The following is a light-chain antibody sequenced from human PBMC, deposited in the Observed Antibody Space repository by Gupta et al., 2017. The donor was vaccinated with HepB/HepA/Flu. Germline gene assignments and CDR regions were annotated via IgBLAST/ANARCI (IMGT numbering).Light chain of an antibody. CDR3: QAWDSSTAGVV. CDR1: KLGDKY. CDR2: QDS. Sequence: SSALTQPPSVSVSPGRTASITCSGGKLGDKYACWYQQKPGQSPVLVIYQDSKRPSGIPERFSGSNSGNTATLTISGTQARDEADYYCQAWDSSTAGVVFGGGTKLTVL. J-gene: IGLJ2*01. V-gene: IGLV3-1*01.